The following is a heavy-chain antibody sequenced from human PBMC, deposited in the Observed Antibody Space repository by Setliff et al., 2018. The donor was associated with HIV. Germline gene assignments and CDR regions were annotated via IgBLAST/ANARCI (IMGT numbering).Heavy chain of an antibody. D-gene: IGHD3-10*01. CDR2: IYYRGST. V-gene: IGHV4-39*01. CDR3: ARGRMGYYGSGSYLP. CDR1: GGSISSSSYY. Sequence: PSETLSLTCTVSGGSISSSSYYWGWIRQPPGKGLEWIGSIYYRGSTYYNPSLKSRVTISVDTSKNQFSLKLTSVTAADTAVYYCARGRMGYYGSGSYLPWGQGMLVTVSS. J-gene: IGHJ5*02.